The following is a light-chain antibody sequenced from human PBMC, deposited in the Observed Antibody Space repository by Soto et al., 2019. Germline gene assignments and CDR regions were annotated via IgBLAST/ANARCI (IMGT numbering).Light chain of an antibody. J-gene: IGLJ1*01. V-gene: IGLV1-40*01. CDR3: QSYDSSLSGYV. CDR2: GNS. CDR1: SSNIGAGYD. Sequence: QSALTQPPSGSGAPGQRVTTSCTGSSSNIGAGYDVHWYQQLPGTAPKLLIYGNSNRPSGVPDRFSSSKSGTSASLAITGLQAEDEADYYCQSYDSSLSGYVFGTGTKVTVL.